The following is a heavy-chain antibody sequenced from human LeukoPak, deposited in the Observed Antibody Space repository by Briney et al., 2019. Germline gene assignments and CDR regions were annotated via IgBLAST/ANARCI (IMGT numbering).Heavy chain of an antibody. Sequence: GGSLRLSCAASGLTSNTYAMSWVRQAPGKGLEWVSVISGGGGSTYYADSVKGRFTISRDNSKNTVYLQMNSLRAEDTAVYYCARGDDYGGAWYYFDCWGQGTLITVSS. D-gene: IGHD4-23*01. V-gene: IGHV3-23*01. CDR3: ARGDDYGGAWYYFDC. J-gene: IGHJ4*02. CDR1: GLTSNTYA. CDR2: ISGGGGST.